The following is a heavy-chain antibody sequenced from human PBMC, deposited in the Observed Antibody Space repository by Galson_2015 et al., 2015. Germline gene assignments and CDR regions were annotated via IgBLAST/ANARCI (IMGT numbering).Heavy chain of an antibody. J-gene: IGHJ1*01. D-gene: IGHD1-26*01. V-gene: IGHV4-59*01. CDR3: VSGIEGGKYEY. Sequence: SETLSLTCTVSGGSISTYYYIWMRQPPGKGLEWIGYIHYSGRTKSIASLESRVTMSVDRSKNQFSLNLSSVTAADTAVYYCVSGIEGGKYEYWGQGTQVTVSS. CDR1: GGSISTYY. CDR2: IHYSGRT.